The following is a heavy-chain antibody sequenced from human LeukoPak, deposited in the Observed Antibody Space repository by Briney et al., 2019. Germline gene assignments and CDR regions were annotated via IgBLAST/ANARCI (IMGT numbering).Heavy chain of an antibody. CDR3: ARGVPGYCSSTSCYPFDY. CDR1: GGSFSGYY. J-gene: IGHJ4*02. V-gene: IGHV4-34*01. Sequence: PSETLSLTCAVYGGSFSGYYWSWIRQPPGKGLEWLGEINHSGSTNYNPSLKSRVTISVDTSKNQFSLKLSSVTAADTAVYYCARGVPGYCSSTSCYPFDYWGQGTLVTVSS. D-gene: IGHD2-2*01. CDR2: INHSGST.